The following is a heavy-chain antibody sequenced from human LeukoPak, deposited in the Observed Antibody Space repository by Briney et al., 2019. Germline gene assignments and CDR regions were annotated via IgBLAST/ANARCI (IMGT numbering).Heavy chain of an antibody. V-gene: IGHV3-48*04. CDR2: INSGSSAI. CDR3: ARDRSSGYFDL. CDR1: GFTFSGYS. J-gene: IGHJ2*01. Sequence: GGSLRLSRAASGFTFSGYSMNWVRQAPGKGLEWVSYINSGSSAIYYADSVKGRFTISRDSAKNSLYLQMNSLRAEDTAVYSCARDRSSGYFDLWGRGTLVTVSS.